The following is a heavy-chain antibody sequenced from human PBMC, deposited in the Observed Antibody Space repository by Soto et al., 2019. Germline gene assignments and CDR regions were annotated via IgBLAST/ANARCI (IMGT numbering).Heavy chain of an antibody. D-gene: IGHD3-10*01. V-gene: IGHV1-69*02. CDR1: GGTFSSYT. CDR3: ARGGSYYNGGDAFDI. CDR2: IIPILGIA. J-gene: IGHJ3*02. Sequence: SVKVSCKASGGTFSSYTISWVRQAPGQGLEWMGRIIPILGIANYAQKFQGRVTITADKSTSTAYMELSSLRSEDTAVYYCARGGSYYNGGDAFDIWGQGAMVTVSS.